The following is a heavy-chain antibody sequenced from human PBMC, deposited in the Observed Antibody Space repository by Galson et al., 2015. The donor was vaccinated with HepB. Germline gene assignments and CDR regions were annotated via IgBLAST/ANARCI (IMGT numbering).Heavy chain of an antibody. CDR1: GGSISSSSYY. CDR2: IYYRGST. J-gene: IGHJ3*02. CDR3: ARGFYDILTGYSDAFDI. V-gene: IGHV4-39*01. Sequence: LSLTCTVSGGSISSSSYYWVWIRQPPGKGLEWIGSIYYRGSTYYNPSLKSRVTISVDTSKNQFSLKLSSVTAADTAVYYCARGFYDILTGYSDAFDIWGQGTMVTVSS. D-gene: IGHD3-9*01.